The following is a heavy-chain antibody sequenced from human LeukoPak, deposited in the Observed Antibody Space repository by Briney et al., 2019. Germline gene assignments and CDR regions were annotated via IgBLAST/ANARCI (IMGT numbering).Heavy chain of an antibody. CDR3: ARGFTYYDFWSGYYTPGYFDY. Sequence: ASVKVSCKASGYTFTSYDINWVRQATGQGLEWMGWMNPNSGNTGYAQKFQGRVTITRNTSISTAYMELSSLRSEDTAVYYCARGFTYYDFWSGYYTPGYFDYWGQGTLVTVSS. CDR1: GYTFTSYD. CDR2: MNPNSGNT. J-gene: IGHJ4*02. D-gene: IGHD3-3*01. V-gene: IGHV1-8*03.